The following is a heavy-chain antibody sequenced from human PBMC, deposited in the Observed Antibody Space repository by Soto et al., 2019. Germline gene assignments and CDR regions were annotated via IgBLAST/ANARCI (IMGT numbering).Heavy chain of an antibody. Sequence: SETLSLTCAVYGGSFSGYYWSWIRQPPGKGLEWIGEINHSGSTNYNPSLKSRVTISVDTSKNQFSLKLSSVTAADTAVYYCARGRYLGYGGNPQYYYYYGMDVWGQGTTVTVSS. CDR1: GGSFSGYY. CDR3: ARGRYLGYGGNPQYYYYYGMDV. V-gene: IGHV4-34*01. J-gene: IGHJ6*02. D-gene: IGHD4-17*01. CDR2: INHSGST.